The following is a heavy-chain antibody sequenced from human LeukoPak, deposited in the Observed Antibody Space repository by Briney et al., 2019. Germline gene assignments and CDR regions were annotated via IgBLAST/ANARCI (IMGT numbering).Heavy chain of an antibody. D-gene: IGHD3-16*01. V-gene: IGHV3-7*01. Sequence: PGGSLRLSCVASGFTLSSYAMSWVRQAPGKGLEWVANIKQDGSEKYYVDSVKGRFTISRDNAKNSLYLQMNSLRAEDTAVYYCVRDRSLGAFDIWGQGTMVTVSS. J-gene: IGHJ3*02. CDR2: IKQDGSEK. CDR1: GFTLSSYA. CDR3: VRDRSLGAFDI.